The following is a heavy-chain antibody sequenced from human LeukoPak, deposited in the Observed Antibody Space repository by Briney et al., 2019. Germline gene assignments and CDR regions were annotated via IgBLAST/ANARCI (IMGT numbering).Heavy chain of an antibody. CDR2: INHSGST. D-gene: IGHD2-8*01. V-gene: IGHV4-34*01. CDR1: GGSFSGYY. CDR3: ARVVLAYYYYYMDV. Sequence: SETLSLTCAVYGGSFSGYYWSWIRQPPGKGLEWIGEINHSGSTNYNPSLKSRVTISVDTSKNQFSLKLSSVTAADTAVYYCARVVLAYYYYYMDVWGKGTTVTVSS. J-gene: IGHJ6*03.